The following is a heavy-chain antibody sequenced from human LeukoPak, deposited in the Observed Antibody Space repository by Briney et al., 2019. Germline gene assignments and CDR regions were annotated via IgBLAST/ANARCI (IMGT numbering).Heavy chain of an antibody. CDR2: ISSSGNAI. D-gene: IGHD3-10*01. CDR1: GFTFRTYE. V-gene: IGHV3-48*03. J-gene: IGHJ4*02. Sequence: GGSLRLSCAASGFTFRTYEMSWVRQAPGKGLAWISYISSSGNAIYYADSVKGRFTISRDNAKNSVYLQMNSLRGEDTAVYYCARLRDGSGSYGHWGQGTLVTVSS. CDR3: ARLRDGSGSYGH.